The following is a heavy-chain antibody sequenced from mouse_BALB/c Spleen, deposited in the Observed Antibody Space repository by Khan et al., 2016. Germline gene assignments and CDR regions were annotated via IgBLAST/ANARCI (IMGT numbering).Heavy chain of an antibody. V-gene: IGHV14-3*02. CDR2: IDPANGNT. CDR1: GFNIKDTY. Sequence: VPLQQSGAELVKPGASVKLSCTASGFNIKDTYMHWVKQRPEQGLEWIGRIDPANGNTKYDPKFQGKATITAAKSSNTAYLQLSSLTSEDTAVYYCARSPYDYDVGFAYWGQGTLVTVSA. J-gene: IGHJ3*01. CDR3: ARSPYDYDVGFAY. D-gene: IGHD2-4*01.